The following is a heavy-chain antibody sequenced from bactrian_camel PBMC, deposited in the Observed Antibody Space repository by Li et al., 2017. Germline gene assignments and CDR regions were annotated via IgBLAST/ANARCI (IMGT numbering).Heavy chain of an antibody. CDR3: AADPGPLSDGLGRIVATSPDY. V-gene: IGHV3S19*01. Sequence: VQLVESGGGSVQAGGSLRLSRATSGFTFSLWSIAWFRQAPGKEREGVATIDPDGEEHYADSVMGRFSVSKDSAKNTLYLQMNNLKPEDTAMYYCAADPGPLSDGLGRIVATSPDYWGQGTQVTVS. CDR2: IDPDGEE. J-gene: IGHJ4*01. CDR1: GFTFSLWS. D-gene: IGHD1*01.